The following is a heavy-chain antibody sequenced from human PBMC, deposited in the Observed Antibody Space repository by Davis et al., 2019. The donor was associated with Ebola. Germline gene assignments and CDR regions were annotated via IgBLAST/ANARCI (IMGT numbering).Heavy chain of an antibody. CDR1: GGSISSSNW. J-gene: IGHJ4*02. CDR3: ARGDDYGDYGAPAIDY. D-gene: IGHD4-17*01. V-gene: IGHV4-4*02. Sequence: SETLSLTCAVSGGSISSSNWWSWVRQPPGKGLEWIGEINHSGSTNYNPSLKSRVTISVDTSKNQFSLKLSSVTAADTAVYYCARGDDYGDYGAPAIDYWGQGTLVTVSS. CDR2: INHSGST.